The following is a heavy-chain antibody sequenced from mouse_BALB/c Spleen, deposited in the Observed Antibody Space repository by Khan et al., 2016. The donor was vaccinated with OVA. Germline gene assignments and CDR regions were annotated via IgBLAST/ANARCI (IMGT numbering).Heavy chain of an antibody. J-gene: IGHJ2*01. Sequence: EVQLQESGPGLVKPSQSLSLTCTVTGYSITSGYGWNLIRQFPGNKLEWLGYISYSGSTNYNPSLKSRISITRDTSKNQFFLQLNSVTTEDTATYYCARTARIKYWGQGTTLTVSS. CDR2: ISYSGST. D-gene: IGHD1-2*01. V-gene: IGHV3-2*02. CDR3: ARTARIKY. CDR1: GYSITSGYG.